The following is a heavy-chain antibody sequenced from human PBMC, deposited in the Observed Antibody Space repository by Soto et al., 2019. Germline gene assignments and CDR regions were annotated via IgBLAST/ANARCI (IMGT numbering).Heavy chain of an antibody. V-gene: IGHV1-69*13. J-gene: IGHJ5*02. CDR1: GGTFSSYA. CDR3: ARVDGYNYGNWFDP. CDR2: IIPIFGTA. D-gene: IGHD5-12*01. Sequence: SVKVSCKASGGTFSSYAISWVRQAPGQGLEWMGGIIPIFGTANYAQKFQGRVTITADESTSTAYMELSSLRSEDTAVYYCARVDGYNYGNWFDPWGQGTLVTVSS.